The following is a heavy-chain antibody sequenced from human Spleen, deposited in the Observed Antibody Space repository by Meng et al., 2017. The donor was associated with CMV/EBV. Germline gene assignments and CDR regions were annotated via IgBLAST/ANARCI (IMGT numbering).Heavy chain of an antibody. CDR3: ARGTGDSYYYYGMDV. CDR2: IRYDGSNK. V-gene: IGHV3-30*02. J-gene: IGHJ6*02. D-gene: IGHD7-27*01. Sequence: GESLKISCAASGFTFSSYGMHWVRQAPGKGLEWVAFIRYDGSNKYYADSVKGRFTISRDNSKNTLYLQMNSLRAEDTAVYYCARGTGDSYYYYGMDVWGQGTTVTVSS. CDR1: GFTFSSYG.